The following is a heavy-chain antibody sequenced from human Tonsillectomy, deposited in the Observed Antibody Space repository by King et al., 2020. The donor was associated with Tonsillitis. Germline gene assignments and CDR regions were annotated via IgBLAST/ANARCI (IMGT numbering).Heavy chain of an antibody. CDR3: VKDRTTSALHAGYMDL. J-gene: IGHJ6*03. CDR1: EFTLDDYA. Sequence: VQLVESGGGLVQPGRSLRLSCAASEFTLDDYAMHWVRQAPGKGLEWGSGISWNSGSIGYADSVKGRFTISRNNAKNSLYLQTNSLRAEDTALYCCVKDRTTSALHAGYMDLGGRETTLPLFS. D-gene: IGHD1-1*01. V-gene: IGHV3-9*01. CDR2: ISWNSGSI.